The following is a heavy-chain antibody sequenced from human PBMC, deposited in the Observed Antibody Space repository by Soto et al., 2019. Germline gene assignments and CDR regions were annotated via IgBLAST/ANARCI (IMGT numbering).Heavy chain of an antibody. CDR1: GYTFNDLG. D-gene: IGHD5-12*01. CDR2: IYSKAGTT. Sequence: QVQLVQSGAEVQKPGASVKVSCKTSGYTFNDLGITGVRQAPGLGLEWLGWIYSKAGTTNFAPKFQGRVIMTPDTSPSTAYMELTSLTLDDSAGYFCARDIGFDIDYCRKGTLGTVS. CDR3: ARDIGFDIDY. J-gene: IGHJ4*02. V-gene: IGHV1-18*01.